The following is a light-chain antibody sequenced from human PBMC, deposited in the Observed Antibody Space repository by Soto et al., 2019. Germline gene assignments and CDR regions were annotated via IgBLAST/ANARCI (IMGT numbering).Light chain of an antibody. Sequence: DIQMTQSPSSLSASVGDRVTITCRASQGFSSYLAWYQQKPGKVPKLLIYAASTLQSGVPSRFSGSGSGTDFTLTISSLLPEDVATYYCQKYNSAPLTFGGGTKVDIK. V-gene: IGKV1-27*01. CDR3: QKYNSAPLT. CDR2: AAS. J-gene: IGKJ4*01. CDR1: QGFSSY.